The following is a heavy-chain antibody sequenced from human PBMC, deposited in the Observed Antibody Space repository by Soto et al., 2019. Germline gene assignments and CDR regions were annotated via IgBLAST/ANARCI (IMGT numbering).Heavy chain of an antibody. D-gene: IGHD2-15*01. CDR3: ANGGLHGSIDGGLSDFHH. Sequence: EVQMLESGGYLVQPGGSLRVSCASGFTFSHYTMAWVRQAPGQGLEWVSGFSRSNGVAYYADYVKGRFTISRDNSKNTVFLQKNSMRAEDTAVYYCANGGLHGSIDGGLSDFHHWDQGTLGTVSS. CDR2: FSRSNGVA. V-gene: IGHV3-23*01. J-gene: IGHJ4*02. CDR1: GFTFSHYT.